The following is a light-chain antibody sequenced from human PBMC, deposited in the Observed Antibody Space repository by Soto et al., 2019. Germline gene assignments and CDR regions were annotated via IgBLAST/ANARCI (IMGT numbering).Light chain of an antibody. CDR1: QSISSW. Sequence: GDRVTITCRASQSISSWLAWYQQKPGKAPKFLIYDASSLESGVPLRFSGSGSGTEFTLTISSLQPDDFATYYCQQYNSYPITFGPGTKVDIK. V-gene: IGKV1-5*01. J-gene: IGKJ3*01. CDR2: DAS. CDR3: QQYNSYPIT.